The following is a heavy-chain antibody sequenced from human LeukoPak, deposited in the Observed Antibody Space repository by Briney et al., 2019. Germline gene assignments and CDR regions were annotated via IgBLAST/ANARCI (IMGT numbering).Heavy chain of an antibody. J-gene: IGHJ5*02. CDR2: ISWNSGSI. D-gene: IGHD1-1*01. CDR1: GFTFDDYA. Sequence: GGSLRLSCAASGFTFDDYAMHWVRQAPGKGLEWVSGISWNSGSIGYADSVKGRFTISRDNAKNSLYLQMNSLRAEDTAVYYCARDLETGTTYNWFDPWGQGTLVTVSS. V-gene: IGHV3-9*01. CDR3: ARDLETGTTYNWFDP.